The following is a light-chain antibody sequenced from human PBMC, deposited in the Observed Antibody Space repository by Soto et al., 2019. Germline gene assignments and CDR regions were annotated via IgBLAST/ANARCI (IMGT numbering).Light chain of an antibody. Sequence: QSALTQPASVSGSPGQSITISCTGTSSDVGGYNYVSWYQQHPGKAPKLMIYDVSNRPSGVSNRFSGSKSGNPASLTISGLQADDEADYYCRSYTSSSTLMVFGGGTKVTVL. CDR2: DVS. CDR3: RSYTSSSTLMV. CDR1: SSDVGGYNY. J-gene: IGLJ2*01. V-gene: IGLV2-14*01.